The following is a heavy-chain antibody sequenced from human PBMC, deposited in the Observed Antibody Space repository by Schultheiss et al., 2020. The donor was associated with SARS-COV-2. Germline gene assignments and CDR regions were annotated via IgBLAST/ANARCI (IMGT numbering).Heavy chain of an antibody. Sequence: GGSLRLSCAASGFIFSSYWMSWVRQVPGKGLEWVANIKKDGGETYYVDSVKGRFTISTDISNNTLYLQMNSLRVEDTAVYYCARLDCSSTSCRAPYYYYYMDVWGKGTTVTGSS. CDR2: IKKDGGET. CDR1: GFIFSSYW. CDR3: ARLDCSSTSCRAPYYYYYMDV. V-gene: IGHV3-7*01. J-gene: IGHJ6*03. D-gene: IGHD2-2*01.